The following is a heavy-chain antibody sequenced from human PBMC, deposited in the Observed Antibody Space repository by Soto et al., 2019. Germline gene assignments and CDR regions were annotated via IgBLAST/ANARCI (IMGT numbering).Heavy chain of an antibody. CDR3: ARLKMTGTLDAFDI. D-gene: IGHD1-7*01. CDR1: GGSISSYY. V-gene: IGHV4-59*08. CDR2: IYYTGST. J-gene: IGHJ3*02. Sequence: PSETLSLTCTVSGGSISSYYWNWFRQPPGKGLEWIGYIYYTGSTNYNPSLKSRVTISVDTSKNQFSLKLSSVTAADTAVYYCARLKMTGTLDAFDIWGQGTMVT.